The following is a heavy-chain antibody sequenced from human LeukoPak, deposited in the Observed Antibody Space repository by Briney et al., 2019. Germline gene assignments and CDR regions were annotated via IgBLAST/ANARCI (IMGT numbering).Heavy chain of an antibody. CDR3: ARDWDWGSFDY. D-gene: IGHD3/OR15-3a*01. CDR2: ISSSGSTI. Sequence: GGSLRLSCAASGYTFTSYEMNGVRQAPGKGLEWVSYISSSGSTIYYADSVKGRFTISRDNAKNSLYLQMNSLRAEDTAVYYCARDWDWGSFDYWGQGTLVTVSS. V-gene: IGHV3-48*03. J-gene: IGHJ4*02. CDR1: GYTFTSYE.